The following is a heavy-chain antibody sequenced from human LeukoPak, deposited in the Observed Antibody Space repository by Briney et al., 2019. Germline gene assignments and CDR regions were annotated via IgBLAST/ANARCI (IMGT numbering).Heavy chain of an antibody. Sequence: GGSLRLSCAASGFTFSDYYMSWIRQAPGKGLEWVSYISSSGSTIYYADSVKGRFTISRDNAKNSLYLQMNSLRAEDTAVYYCARDQPPILLRLGHYYGMDVWGQGTTVTVSS. D-gene: IGHD2-21*01. CDR2: ISSSGSTI. CDR3: ARDQPPILLRLGHYYGMDV. J-gene: IGHJ6*02. CDR1: GFTFSDYY. V-gene: IGHV3-11*01.